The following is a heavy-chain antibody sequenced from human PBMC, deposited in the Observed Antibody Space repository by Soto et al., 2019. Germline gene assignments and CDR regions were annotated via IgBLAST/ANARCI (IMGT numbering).Heavy chain of an antibody. V-gene: IGHV3-11*06. J-gene: IGHJ5*02. Sequence: QVQLVESGGGLVKPGGSLRLSCASSGFTFSDHYMSWIRRSPGKGLEFLSYISPRTTYKNYADSVKGRFTISRDNAKNSLYLQLNSLRAEDTAIYYCSRGGGGGLLDLGGQGTFVTFSS. CDR1: GFTFSDHY. D-gene: IGHD2-21*01. CDR2: ISPRTTYK. CDR3: SRGGGGGLLDL.